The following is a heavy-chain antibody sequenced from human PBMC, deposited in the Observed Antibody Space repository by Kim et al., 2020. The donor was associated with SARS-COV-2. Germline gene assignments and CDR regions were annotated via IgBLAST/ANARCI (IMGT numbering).Heavy chain of an antibody. D-gene: IGHD3-10*01. Sequence: SVKVSCKASGGTFSSYAISWVRQAPGQGLEWMGGIIPIFGTANYAQKFQGRVTITADESTSTAYMELSSLRSEDTAVYYCAREITMVRGVLDYWGQGTLVTVSS. V-gene: IGHV1-69*13. CDR2: IIPIFGTA. CDR1: GGTFSSYA. CDR3: AREITMVRGVLDY. J-gene: IGHJ4*02.